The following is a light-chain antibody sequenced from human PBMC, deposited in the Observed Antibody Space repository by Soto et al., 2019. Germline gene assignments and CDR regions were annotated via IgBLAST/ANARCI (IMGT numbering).Light chain of an antibody. CDR1: SSNIGKNY. Sequence: QSVLTQPPSVSAAPGQKVTISCSGSSSNIGKNYVSWYQQVPGTAPKLLIYEDNKRRSGIPDRFSGSKSGTSATLGITGLQTGDEANYYCGTWDSGLSVWAFGTGTKFTVL. V-gene: IGLV1-51*02. CDR3: GTWDSGLSVWA. J-gene: IGLJ1*01. CDR2: EDN.